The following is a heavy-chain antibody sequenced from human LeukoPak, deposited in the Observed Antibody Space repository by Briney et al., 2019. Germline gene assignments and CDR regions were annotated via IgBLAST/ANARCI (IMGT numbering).Heavy chain of an antibody. CDR3: ARNVVMVAASLYYFDY. CDR2: IYYSGST. D-gene: IGHD2-15*01. J-gene: IGHJ4*02. CDR1: GGSISSYY. Sequence: PSETLSLTCTVSGGSISSYYWSWIRQPPGKGLEWIGSIYYSGSTYYNPSLKSRVTISVDTSKNQFSLKLTSVTAADTAVYYCARNVVMVAASLYYFDYWGQGTLVTVSS. V-gene: IGHV4-39*01.